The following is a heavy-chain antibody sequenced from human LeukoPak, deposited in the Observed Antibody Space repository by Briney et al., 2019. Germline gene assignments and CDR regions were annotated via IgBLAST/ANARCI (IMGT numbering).Heavy chain of an antibody. CDR2: IYLSGGS. D-gene: IGHD1-1*01. CDR3: AKAGTTGIHHWFDP. Sequence: SETLSLTCVVSGYSPSNDYYWGWIRQLPGKGLEWIGNIYLSGGSYYNPSLKSRVTILVDTSKNKFSLKLSSVTAADTAVYYCAKAGTTGIHHWFDPWGQGNLVTVSS. CDR1: GYSPSNDYY. J-gene: IGHJ5*02. V-gene: IGHV4-38-2*01.